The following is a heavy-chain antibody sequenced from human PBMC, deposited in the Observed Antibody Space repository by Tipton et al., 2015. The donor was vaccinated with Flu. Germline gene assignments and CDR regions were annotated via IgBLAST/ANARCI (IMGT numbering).Heavy chain of an antibody. CDR2: IYFTGST. CDR3: ARGGGSPSY. CDR1: GGSISSHY. Sequence: TLSLTCTVSGGSISSHYWGWIRQPPGKGLEWIGYIYFTGSTNYNPSLKSRVTIPVDMSKNQFSLKLTSVTAADTAVYYCARGGGSPSYWGQGTLVTVSS. J-gene: IGHJ4*02. V-gene: IGHV4-59*11. D-gene: IGHD2-15*01.